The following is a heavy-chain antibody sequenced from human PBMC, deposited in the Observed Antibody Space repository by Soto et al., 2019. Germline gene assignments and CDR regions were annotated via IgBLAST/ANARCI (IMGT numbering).Heavy chain of an antibody. CDR3: TGETYLEY. Sequence: PVGSLRLSCASSVCTVSGKKYLAWVRQAPGKGLEWVSHIGGDGGSTYYADSVKGRFTISRDNSKKTVYLQMESLRAEGTAVYYCTGETYLEYWGQGTLVIVS. J-gene: IGHJ4*02. CDR2: IGGDGGST. CDR1: VCTVSGKKY. D-gene: IGHD3-10*01. V-gene: IGHV3-23*01.